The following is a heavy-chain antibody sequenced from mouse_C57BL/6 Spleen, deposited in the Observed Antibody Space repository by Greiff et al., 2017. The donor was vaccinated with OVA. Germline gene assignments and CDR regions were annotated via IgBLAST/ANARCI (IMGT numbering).Heavy chain of an antibody. V-gene: IGHV1-55*01. CDR2: IYPGSGST. J-gene: IGHJ4*01. D-gene: IGHD1-1*01. CDR1: GYTFTSYW. Sequence: QVQLQQPGAELVKPGASVKMSCKASGYTFTSYWITWVKQRPGQGLEWIGDIYPGSGSTKYNEKFKSKATLTVDTSSSTAYMQLSSLTSEYSAVYYCARPPYYGSSYDYAMDYWGQGTAVTVSA. CDR3: ARPPYYGSSYDYAMDY.